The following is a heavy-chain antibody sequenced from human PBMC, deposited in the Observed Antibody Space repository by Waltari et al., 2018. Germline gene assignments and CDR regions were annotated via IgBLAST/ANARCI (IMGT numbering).Heavy chain of an antibody. V-gene: IGHV1-58*02. CDR3: AAWSYPGSKVTGTGRSFFDY. J-gene: IGHJ4*02. Sequence: QLVQSGPAVKKPGITVKVSCQASGFTVTSPAMPWVRQARGHGHEWIGWIVVGSGITNYVQKFQERVTITRDMSTSTAYMELSSLRSEDAAVYYCAAWSYPGSKVTGTGRSFFDYWGQGTLVTVSS. CDR2: IVVGSGIT. D-gene: IGHD1-20*01. CDR1: GFTVTSPA.